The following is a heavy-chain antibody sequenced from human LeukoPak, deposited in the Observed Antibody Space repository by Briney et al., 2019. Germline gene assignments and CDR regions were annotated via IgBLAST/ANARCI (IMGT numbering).Heavy chain of an antibody. CDR2: IYSGGST. J-gene: IGHJ5*02. CDR1: GFTVSSNY. D-gene: IGHD3-16*01. CDR3: ASGGGPAKNWFDP. Sequence: GGSLRLSCAASGFTVSSNYMSWVRQAPGKGLEWVLVIYSGGSTYYADSVKGRFTISRDNSKNTLYLQMNSLRAEDTAVYYCASGGGPAKNWFDPWGQGTLVTVSS. V-gene: IGHV3-66*01.